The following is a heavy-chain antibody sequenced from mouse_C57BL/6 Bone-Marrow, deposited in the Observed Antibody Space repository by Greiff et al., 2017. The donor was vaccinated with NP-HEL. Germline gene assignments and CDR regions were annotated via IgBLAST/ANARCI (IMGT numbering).Heavy chain of an antibody. CDR3: GNSLPSPWFAY. CDR1: GFTFSDYG. Sequence: EVKLVEPGGGLVKPGGSLKLSCAASGFTFSDYGMHWVRQAPEKGLEWVAYISSGSSTIYYADTVKGRFTISRDTAKNTLFLHMTSLGSEDAAMYYCGNSLPSPWFAYWGQGTMVTVSA. V-gene: IGHV5-17*01. CDR2: ISSGSSTI. J-gene: IGHJ3*01.